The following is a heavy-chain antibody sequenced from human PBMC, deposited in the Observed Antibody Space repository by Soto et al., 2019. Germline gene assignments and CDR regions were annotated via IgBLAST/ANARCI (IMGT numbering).Heavy chain of an antibody. V-gene: IGHV4-59*11. CDR1: GGSIISHY. J-gene: IGHJ4*02. D-gene: IGHD2-15*01. CDR3: ARGGWSLDY. Sequence: QVQLQESGPGLVKPSETLSLTCSVSGGSIISHYWSWIRQPPGKGLEWIGYIHYTGSTDYNPSLKSRLTISVDTSKKQFSLKLSSVTAADTAVYYCARGGWSLDYWGQGTLVTVSS. CDR2: IHYTGST.